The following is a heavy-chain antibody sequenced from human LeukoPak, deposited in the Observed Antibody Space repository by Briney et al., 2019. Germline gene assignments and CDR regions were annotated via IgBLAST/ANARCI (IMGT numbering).Heavy chain of an antibody. CDR2: TYYKSEWYN. V-gene: IGHV6-1*01. D-gene: IGHD6-19*01. J-gene: IGHJ4*02. CDR1: GDSVSSNSAA. Sequence: SQTLSLTCAISGDSVSSNSAAWNWIWQSPSRGLEWLGRTYYKSEWYNDFAVSVKSRITIDPDTSKNQFFLQLNSVTPEDTAVYYCARGHEYSSGWYYFDYWGQGTLVTVSS. CDR3: ARGHEYSSGWYYFDY.